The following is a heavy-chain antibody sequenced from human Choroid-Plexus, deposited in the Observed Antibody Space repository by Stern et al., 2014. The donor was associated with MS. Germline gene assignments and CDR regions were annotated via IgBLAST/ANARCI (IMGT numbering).Heavy chain of an antibody. V-gene: IGHV3-30*18. Sequence: VQLVESGGGVVQPGRPLRLSCVASGFTFGSCAMPWVRQAPGKGLEWVEGVSYDGSNKYYADSVKGRFTISKDNSQNTLYMQMSSLRPEDTAVYYCAKDRQYLTYFFDHWGQGSLVTVSS. J-gene: IGHJ5*02. CDR3: AKDRQYLTYFFDH. CDR1: GFTFGSCA. D-gene: IGHD2/OR15-2a*01. CDR2: VSYDGSNK.